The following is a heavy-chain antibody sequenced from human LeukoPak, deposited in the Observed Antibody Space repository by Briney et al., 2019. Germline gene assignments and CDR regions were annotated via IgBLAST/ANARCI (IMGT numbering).Heavy chain of an antibody. CDR3: ARDGTYCSGGSCVA. CDR1: VFSVSSNY. CDR2: ISGGGST. J-gene: IGHJ5*02. D-gene: IGHD2-15*01. Sequence: GGSLRLSCAASVFSVSSNYMSWVRQAPGKGLEWVSAISGGGSTYYADSVKGRFTISRDNSKNTLYVQMNSLRTEDTAVYYCARDGTYCSGGSCVAWGQGTLVTVSS. V-gene: IGHV3-53*01.